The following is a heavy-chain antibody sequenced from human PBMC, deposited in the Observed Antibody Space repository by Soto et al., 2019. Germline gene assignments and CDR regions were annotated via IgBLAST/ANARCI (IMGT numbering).Heavy chain of an antibody. CDR3: ATRMITVTTSGIDY. CDR1: GFTVSRNY. CDR2: IYSGGST. J-gene: IGHJ4*02. Sequence: EVQLVETGGGLIQPGGSLRLSCAASGFTVSRNYMNWVRQAPGKGLEWVSVIYSGGSTYYADSVKGRFTISRDNSKNTLDLQMNSLRAEDTAVYYCATRMITVTTSGIDYWGQGTLVTVSS. V-gene: IGHV3-53*02. D-gene: IGHD4-17*01.